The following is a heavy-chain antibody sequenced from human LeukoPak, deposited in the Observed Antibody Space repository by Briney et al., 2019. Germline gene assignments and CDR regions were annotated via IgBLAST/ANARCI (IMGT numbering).Heavy chain of an antibody. V-gene: IGHV4-4*07. CDR3: AREISGSYYNPLGYMDV. CDR1: GGSISLYY. J-gene: IGHJ6*03. CDR2: IFTSGIT. Sequence: PSETLSLTCTVSGGSISLYYWSWIRQPAGKGLEWIGRIFTSGITNYNPSLKSRVTMSVDTSKSQFSLALSSVTAADTAMYYCAREISGSYYNPLGYMDVWGKGTTVTVSS. D-gene: IGHD3-10*01.